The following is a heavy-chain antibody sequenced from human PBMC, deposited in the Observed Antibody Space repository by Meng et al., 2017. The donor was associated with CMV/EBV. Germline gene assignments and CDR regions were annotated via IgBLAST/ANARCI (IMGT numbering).Heavy chain of an antibody. CDR1: GFTFSSYG. Sequence: GESLKISCAASGFTFSSYGMHWVRQAPGKGLEWVAFIRYDGSNKYYADSVKGRFTISRDNSKNTLYLQMNSLRAEDTAVYYCARDLCGYCSSAPIDPWGQGTLVTVSS. D-gene: IGHD2-2*03. CDR2: IRYDGSNK. J-gene: IGHJ5*02. CDR3: ARDLCGYCSSAPIDP. V-gene: IGHV3-30*02.